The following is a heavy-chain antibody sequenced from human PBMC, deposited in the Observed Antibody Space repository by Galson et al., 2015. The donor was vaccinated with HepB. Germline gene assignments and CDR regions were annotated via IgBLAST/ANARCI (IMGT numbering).Heavy chain of an antibody. Sequence: SLRLSCAASGFPFSSYVMHWVRQAPGKGLEWVSYISSSSSTIYYADSVKGRFTISRDNAKNSLYLQMNSLRAEDTAVYYCARDPAMVGYDAFDIWGQGTMVTVSS. CDR2: ISSSSSTI. CDR1: GFPFSSYV. D-gene: IGHD5-18*01. J-gene: IGHJ3*02. V-gene: IGHV3-48*01. CDR3: ARDPAMVGYDAFDI.